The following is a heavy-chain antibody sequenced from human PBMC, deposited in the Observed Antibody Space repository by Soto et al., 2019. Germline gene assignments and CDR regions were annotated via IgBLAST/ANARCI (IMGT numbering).Heavy chain of an antibody. Sequence: QVHLVESGGGVAQPGGSLRLSCAASEFIFSSYAMHWIRQAPGKGLEWLAVISFDGNIIQYADSGKGRFIISRDNSKNTLYLQMNSLRGDDTAVYYCARTFDTITYYFDYWGQGTLVTVSS. CDR3: ARTFDTITYYFDY. CDR2: ISFDGNII. J-gene: IGHJ4*02. CDR1: EFIFSSYA. V-gene: IGHV3-30-3*01. D-gene: IGHD3-9*01.